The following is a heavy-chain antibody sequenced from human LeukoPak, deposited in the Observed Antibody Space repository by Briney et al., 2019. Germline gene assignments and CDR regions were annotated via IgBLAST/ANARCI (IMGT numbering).Heavy chain of an antibody. D-gene: IGHD2-2*01. CDR2: IRYDGSNK. CDR3: AKDRLVESYAFDI. Sequence: GGSLRLSCAASGFTFSSYGMHWVRQAPGKGLEWVAFIRYDGSNKYYADSVKSRFTISRDDSKNTLYLQMNSLRAEDTAVYYCAKDRLVESYAFDIWGQGTMVTVSS. V-gene: IGHV3-30*02. J-gene: IGHJ3*02. CDR1: GFTFSSYG.